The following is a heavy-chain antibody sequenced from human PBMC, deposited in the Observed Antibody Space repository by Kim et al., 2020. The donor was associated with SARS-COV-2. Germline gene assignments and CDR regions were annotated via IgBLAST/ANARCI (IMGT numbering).Heavy chain of an antibody. Sequence: GESLKISCKGSGYSFTSYWISWVRQMPGKGLEWMGRIDPSDSYTNYSPSFQGHVTISADKSISTAYLQWSSLKDSDAAMYYCARPRYDIWTATTGMDVWGRGTTVTVSS. D-gene: IGHD3-9*01. V-gene: IGHV5-10-1*01. CDR2: IDPSDSYT. CDR1: GYSFTSYW. CDR3: ARPRYDIWTATTGMDV. J-gene: IGHJ6*02.